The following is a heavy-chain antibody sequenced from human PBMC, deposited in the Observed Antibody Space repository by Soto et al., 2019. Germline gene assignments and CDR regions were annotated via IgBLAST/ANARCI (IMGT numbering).Heavy chain of an antibody. CDR1: GYRFTSYW. Sequence: GESVKISCKASGYRFTSYWIGWVGQTPGKRLEGMGMILPDVADTRCSSSVEGHVIISADRSTNTAFLHLRSMEASATATYFCARQGFSKNYFLAADVWGEGTTGTSPQ. CDR2: ILPDVADT. CDR3: ARQGFSKNYFLAADV. J-gene: IGHJ6*04. V-gene: IGHV5-51*01. D-gene: IGHD2-15*01.